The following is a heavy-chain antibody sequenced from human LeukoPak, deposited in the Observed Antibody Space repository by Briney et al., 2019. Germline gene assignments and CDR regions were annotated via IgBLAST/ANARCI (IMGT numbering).Heavy chain of an antibody. CDR1: GGSISSGGYY. J-gene: IGHJ2*01. V-gene: IGHV4-31*03. D-gene: IGHD2-2*01. CDR3: ASSIVPAADWYFDL. Sequence: SETLSLTCTVSGGSISSGGYYWSWIRQHPGKGLEWIGYIYYSGSTYHNPSLKSRVTISVDTSKNQFSLKLSSVTAADTAVYYCASSIVPAADWYFDLWGRGTLVTVSS. CDR2: IYYSGST.